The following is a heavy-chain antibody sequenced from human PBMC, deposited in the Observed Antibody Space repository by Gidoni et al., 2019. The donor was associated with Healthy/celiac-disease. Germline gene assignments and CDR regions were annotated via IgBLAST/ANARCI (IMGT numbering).Heavy chain of an antibody. D-gene: IGHD3-3*01. CDR3: ARDRDFWSGPFFDY. CDR1: GFPFGSYA. J-gene: IGHJ4*02. Sequence: QVQLVASGGGVVQPGRSLRLSCSASGFPFGSYAMHWVRQAPGKGLEWVAVISYDGSNKYYADSVKGRFTISRDNSKNTLYLQMNSLRAEDTAVYYCARDRDFWSGPFFDYWGQGTLVTVSS. CDR2: ISYDGSNK. V-gene: IGHV3-30-3*01.